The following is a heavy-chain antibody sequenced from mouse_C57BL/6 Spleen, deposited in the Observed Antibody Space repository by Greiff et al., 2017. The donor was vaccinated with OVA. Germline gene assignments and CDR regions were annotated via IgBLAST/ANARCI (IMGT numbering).Heavy chain of an antibody. CDR2: INPSNRGT. V-gene: IGHV1-53*01. J-gene: IGHJ1*03. CDR1: GYTFTSYW. Sequence: QVQLQQPGTELVKPGASVKLSCKASGYTFTSYWMHWVKQRPGQGLEWIGNINPSNRGTNYNEKFKSKATLTVDKSSSTAYMQLSSLTSEDSAVYYCARSYYGSSYWYFDVWGTGTTVTVSS. CDR3: ARSYYGSSYWYFDV. D-gene: IGHD1-1*01.